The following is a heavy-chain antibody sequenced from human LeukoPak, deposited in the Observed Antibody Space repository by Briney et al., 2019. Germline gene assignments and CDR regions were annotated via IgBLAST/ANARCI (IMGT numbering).Heavy chain of an antibody. CDR1: RYDINSVYY. CDR3: ARDPATNYYGMDV. J-gene: IGHJ6*02. D-gene: IGHD5-12*01. Sequence: SETLSLTCTVSRYDINSVYYWSWIRQPPGKGLEWIGYIYYSGSTNYNPSLKSRVTISVDTSKNQFSLKLSSVTAADTAVYYCARDPATNYYGMDVWGQGTRSPSP. CDR2: IYYSGST. V-gene: IGHV4-61*08.